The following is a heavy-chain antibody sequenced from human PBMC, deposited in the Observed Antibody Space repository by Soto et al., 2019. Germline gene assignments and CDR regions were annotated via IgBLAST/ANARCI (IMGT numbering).Heavy chain of an antibody. D-gene: IGHD2-15*01. CDR2: INHSGST. CDR3: AVVVVAATHENWFDP. V-gene: IGHV4-34*01. CDR1: GGSFSVYY. Sequence: SETLSLTCAVYGGSFSVYYWSWIRQPPGKGLEWIGEINHSGSTNYNPSLKSRVTISVDTSKNQFSLKLSSVTAADTAVYYCAVVVVAATHENWFDPWGQGTLVTVSS. J-gene: IGHJ5*02.